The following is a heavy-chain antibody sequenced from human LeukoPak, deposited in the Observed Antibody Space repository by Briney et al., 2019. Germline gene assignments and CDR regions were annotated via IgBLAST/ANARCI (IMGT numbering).Heavy chain of an antibody. J-gene: IGHJ4*02. Sequence: SETLSLTCAVYGGSFSGYYWSWIRQPPGKGLEWIGEINHSGSTNYNPSLKSRVTISVDTSKNQFSLKLSSVTAADTAVYYCARGRSQRGYSGYGPGANFDYWGQGTLVTVSS. D-gene: IGHD5-12*01. CDR3: ARGRSQRGYSGYGPGANFDY. CDR2: INHSGST. CDR1: GGSFSGYY. V-gene: IGHV4-34*01.